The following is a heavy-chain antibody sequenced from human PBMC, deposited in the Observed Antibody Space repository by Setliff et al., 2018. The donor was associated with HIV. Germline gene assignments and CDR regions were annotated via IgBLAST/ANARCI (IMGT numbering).Heavy chain of an antibody. J-gene: IGHJ5*02. Sequence: ASVKVSCKLSGYTLTELSVHWVRQAPGEGLEWMGGFDPEDGETIYAEKFQGRVTMTEDTATETAYMELSSLRSEDTAVYYCARDRFTWAYCGGACGWFDPWGQGTLVTVSS. CDR2: FDPEDGET. CDR1: GYTLTELS. CDR3: ARDRFTWAYCGGACGWFDP. V-gene: IGHV1-24*01. D-gene: IGHD2-21*02.